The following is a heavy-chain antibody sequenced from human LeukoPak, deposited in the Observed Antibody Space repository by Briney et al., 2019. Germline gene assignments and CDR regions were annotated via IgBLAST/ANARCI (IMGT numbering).Heavy chain of an antibody. CDR2: IYHSGST. Sequence: PSETLSLTCAVSGGSISSGGYSWSWIRQPPGKGLEWIGYIYHSGSTYYNPSLKSRVTISVDRSKNQFSLKLSSVTAADTAMYYCARVGIYYGMDVWGQGTTVTVSS. J-gene: IGHJ6*02. CDR3: ARVGIYYGMDV. D-gene: IGHD1-26*01. CDR1: GGSISSGGYS. V-gene: IGHV4-30-2*01.